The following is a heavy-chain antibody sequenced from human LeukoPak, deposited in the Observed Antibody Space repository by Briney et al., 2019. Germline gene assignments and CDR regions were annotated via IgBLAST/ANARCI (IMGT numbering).Heavy chain of an antibody. Sequence: GGSLRLSCAASGFTFSSYSMNWVRQAPGEGLEWVSSISSSSSYIYYADSVKGRFTISRDNDKNSLYLQMNSLRAEDTAVYYCARERGYYGSGSSTYFDYWGQGTLVTVSS. V-gene: IGHV3-21*01. D-gene: IGHD3-10*01. J-gene: IGHJ4*02. CDR2: ISSSSSYI. CDR1: GFTFSSYS. CDR3: ARERGYYGSGSSTYFDY.